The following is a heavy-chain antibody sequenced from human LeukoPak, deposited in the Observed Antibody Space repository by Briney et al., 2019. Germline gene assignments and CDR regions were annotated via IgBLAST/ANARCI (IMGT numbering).Heavy chain of an antibody. CDR2: ISGNGGST. Sequence: GGSLRLSCAASGFTFSSYAMSWVRQAPGRGLEWVSAISGNGGSTYYADSVKGRFTISRDNSKNTLYLQMNSLRAEDTAVYYCAKDWDSSEEADYWGQGTLVTVSS. CDR3: AKDWDSSEEADY. D-gene: IGHD3-22*01. J-gene: IGHJ4*02. CDR1: GFTFSSYA. V-gene: IGHV3-23*01.